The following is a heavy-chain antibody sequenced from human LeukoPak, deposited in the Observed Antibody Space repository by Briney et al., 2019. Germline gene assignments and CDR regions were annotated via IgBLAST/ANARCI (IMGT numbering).Heavy chain of an antibody. CDR1: GFTFSSYG. Sequence: GGSLRLSCAASGFTFSSYGMHWVRQAPGKGLEWVAVISYDGSNKYYADSVKGRFAISRDNSKNTLYLQMNSLRAEDTAVYYCAKSVVATRYLVDYWGQGTLVTVSS. V-gene: IGHV3-30*18. CDR2: ISYDGSNK. CDR3: AKSVVATRYLVDY. D-gene: IGHD5-12*01. J-gene: IGHJ4*02.